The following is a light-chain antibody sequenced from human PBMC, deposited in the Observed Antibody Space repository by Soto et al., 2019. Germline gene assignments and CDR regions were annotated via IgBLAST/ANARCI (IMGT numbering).Light chain of an antibody. CDR2: GAS. CDR1: QSVSSN. J-gene: IGKJ1*01. Sequence: EIVMTQSPATLSVSPGERATLSCRASQSVSSNLAGHQQKPGQGPRLLIYGASTRATGMPARFSGSGYGTEGPIIISSRQSEDFDVSYCQQYISWPPWTLRQGTKVEIK. CDR3: QQYISWPPWT. V-gene: IGKV3-15*01.